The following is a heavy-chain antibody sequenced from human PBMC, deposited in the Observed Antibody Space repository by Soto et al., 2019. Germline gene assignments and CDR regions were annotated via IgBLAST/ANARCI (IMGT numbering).Heavy chain of an antibody. D-gene: IGHD3-10*01. J-gene: IGHJ4*01. CDR1: GFTLGSYW. Sequence: EEQLVASGGGLVQPGGSLRLSCEASGFTLGSYWMSWVRQAPGKGLEWLATIKTDASEKKYVDSVKGRFTMSRDNPKNSLYRQTDSLRANNTAVYYSERHSGYGSGSSVNHYLQYCGHGPLVTVSS. CDR3: ERHSGYGSGSSVNHYLQY. CDR2: IKTDASEK. V-gene: IGHV3-7*03.